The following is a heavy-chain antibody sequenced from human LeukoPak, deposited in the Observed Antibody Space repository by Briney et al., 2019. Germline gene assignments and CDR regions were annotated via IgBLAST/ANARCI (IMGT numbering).Heavy chain of an antibody. V-gene: IGHV1-69*11. J-gene: IGHJ4*02. CDR1: GGTFSNYA. D-gene: IGHD3/OR15-3a*01. Sequence: GASVKVSCKASGGTFSNYAVSWVRQAPGEGLKWMGRVIPFLGTTNYAHNFQGRVTITADQDTQTAYMELRSLRSDDTAVYFCARGPSSDLRTGFFFGYFHDWGQGTLITVSS. CDR3: ARGPSSDLRTGFFFGYFHD. CDR2: VIPFLGTT.